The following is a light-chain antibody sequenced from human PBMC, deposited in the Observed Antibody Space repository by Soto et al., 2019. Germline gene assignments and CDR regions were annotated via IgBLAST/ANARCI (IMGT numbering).Light chain of an antibody. CDR1: QSITSY. CDR2: AAT. J-gene: IGKJ1*01. V-gene: IGKV1-39*01. Sequence: DLPMTQSPSSLSASVGDRVTITCRASQSITSYLNWYQQKIGQAPKLLIYAATSLQSGVPSRFSGSGSGTDFTLTISSLQPEDFATYYCQQSYSTLGTFGQGTKVEIK. CDR3: QQSYSTLGT.